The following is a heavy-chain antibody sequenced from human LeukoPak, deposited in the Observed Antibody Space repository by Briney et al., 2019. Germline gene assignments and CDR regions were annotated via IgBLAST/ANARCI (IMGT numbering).Heavy chain of an antibody. D-gene: IGHD3-10*01. CDR2: ISYDGSNK. V-gene: IGHV3-30-3*01. CDR3: ARAFKRFGEDNSYYYYYGLDV. CDR1: GLTSSSYA. J-gene: IGHJ6*02. Sequence: GFLRLSCAASGLTSSSYAMHWVRQAPATGLARVAVISYDGSNKYYADSVKGRFTISRHNAKNSLYLQMNSLRAEDTAVYYCARAFKRFGEDNSYYYYYGLDVWGQGTTVTVSS.